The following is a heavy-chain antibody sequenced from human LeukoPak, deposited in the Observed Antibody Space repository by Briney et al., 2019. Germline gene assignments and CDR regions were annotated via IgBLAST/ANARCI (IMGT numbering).Heavy chain of an antibody. J-gene: IGHJ5*02. D-gene: IGHD5-12*01. Sequence: GGSLRLSCAASGFTVSSNYMSWIRQAPGRGLEWVSVIYSGGSTYYADSVKGRFTISRDNSKNTLYLQMNSLRAEDTAVYYCARGAPRYSGYARWFDPWGQGTLVTVSS. CDR2: IYSGGST. CDR1: GFTVSSNY. CDR3: ARGAPRYSGYARWFDP. V-gene: IGHV3-53*01.